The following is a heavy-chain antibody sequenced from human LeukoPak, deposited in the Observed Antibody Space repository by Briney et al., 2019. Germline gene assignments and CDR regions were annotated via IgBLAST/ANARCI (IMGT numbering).Heavy chain of an antibody. Sequence: VASVKVSCKASGYTFTDYYMHWVRQAPGQGPEWMGWMNPNSGNTGYAQKFQGRVTMTRNTSISTAYMELSSLRSEDTAVYYCARGGYSGLKYWGQGTLVTVSS. J-gene: IGHJ4*02. CDR3: ARGGYSGLKY. D-gene: IGHD5-12*01. CDR2: MNPNSGNT. V-gene: IGHV1-8*02. CDR1: GYTFTDYY.